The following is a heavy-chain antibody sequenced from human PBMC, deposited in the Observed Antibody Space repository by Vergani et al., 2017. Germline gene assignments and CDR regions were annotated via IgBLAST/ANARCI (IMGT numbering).Heavy chain of an antibody. V-gene: IGHV3-66*02. Sequence: EVRLLESGGGLVQPGGSLRLSCAASRFSVSSHYMTWVRQAPGKGLEWVSTINIGGRTSYADSVKGRLTLTRDDSKNTLHLQMNSLRPEDTAVYYCARGMTTETTDLDGFDIWGQGTMVSVSS. CDR3: ARGMTTETTDLDGFDI. CDR2: INIGGRT. D-gene: IGHD4-17*01. CDR1: RFSVSSHY. J-gene: IGHJ3*02.